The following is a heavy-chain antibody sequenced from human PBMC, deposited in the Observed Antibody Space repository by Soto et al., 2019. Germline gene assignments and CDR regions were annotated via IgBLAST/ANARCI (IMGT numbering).Heavy chain of an antibody. D-gene: IGHD6-13*01. CDR3: AKDYSSSWFYFDY. Sequence: EVQLLESGGGLVQPGGSLRLSCAASGFTFSSYAMSWVRQAPGKGLEWVSGFTGSGGSTYYADSVKGRFTISRDNSKNMLYLQMNSLRAEDTAIYYCAKDYSSSWFYFDYWGQGTLVTVSS. J-gene: IGHJ4*02. CDR2: FTGSGGST. CDR1: GFTFSSYA. V-gene: IGHV3-23*01.